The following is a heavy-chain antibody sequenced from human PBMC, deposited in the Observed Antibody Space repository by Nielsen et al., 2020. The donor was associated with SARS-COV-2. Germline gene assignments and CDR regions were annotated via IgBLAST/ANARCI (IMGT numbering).Heavy chain of an antibody. CDR2: IYYSGGT. J-gene: IGHJ4*02. V-gene: IGHV4-61*01. CDR3: ARRARYFDY. Sequence: SETLSLTCTVSGGSVSSGSYYWSWIRQPPGKGLEWIGYIYYSGGTNYNPSLKSRVTISVDTSKNQFSLKLSSVTAADTAVYYCARRARYFDYWGQGTLVTVSS. CDR1: GGSVSSGSYY.